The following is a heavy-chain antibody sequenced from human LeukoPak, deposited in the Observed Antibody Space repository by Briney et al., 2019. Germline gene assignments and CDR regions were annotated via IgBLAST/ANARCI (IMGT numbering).Heavy chain of an antibody. CDR1: GYTFTGYY. CDR2: INPNSGGT. V-gene: IGHV1-2*06. J-gene: IGHJ6*03. D-gene: IGHD4-17*01. Sequence: ASVKVSCKASGYTFTGYYMHWVRQAPGQGLEWVGRINPNSGGTNYAQKFQGRVTMTRDTSISTAYMELSRLRSDDTAVCYCARELPGGDYNAKLGYYYYMDVWGKGTTVTVSS. CDR3: ARELPGGDYNAKLGYYYYMDV.